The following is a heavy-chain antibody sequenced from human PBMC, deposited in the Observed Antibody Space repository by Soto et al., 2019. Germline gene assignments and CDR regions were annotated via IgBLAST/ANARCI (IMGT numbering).Heavy chain of an antibody. V-gene: IGHV4-59*01. CDR1: GTSISSYY. CDR3: ARYNSYAIDY. Sequence: VQLQESGPGLVKPSETLSLTCTVSGTSISSYYWSWLRQPPGKGLEWIANIHYSGTTNYNPSLASRVTLSVDTSKNQFSLNMTSVTAADRAMYFCARYNSYAIDYWGRGTLVTVSS. CDR2: IHYSGTT. D-gene: IGHD2-8*01. J-gene: IGHJ4*02.